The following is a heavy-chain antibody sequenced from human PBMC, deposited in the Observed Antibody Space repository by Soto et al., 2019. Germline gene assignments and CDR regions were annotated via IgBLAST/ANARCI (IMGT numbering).Heavy chain of an antibody. CDR1: GYTFTSYD. V-gene: IGHV1-8*01. CDR3: ARGYCSGGSCSYYFDY. J-gene: IGHJ4*02. Sequence: GASVKVSCKASGYTFTSYDINWVRQATGQGLEWMGWMNPNSGNTGYAQKFQGRVTMTRNTSISTAYMELSSLRSEDTAVYYCARGYCSGGSCSYYFDYWGQGTLVTVPQ. CDR2: MNPNSGNT. D-gene: IGHD2-15*01.